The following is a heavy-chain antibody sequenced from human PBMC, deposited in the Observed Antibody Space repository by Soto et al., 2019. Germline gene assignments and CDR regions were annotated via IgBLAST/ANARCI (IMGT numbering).Heavy chain of an antibody. CDR1: GFTFSSYW. CDR2: IKQDGSEK. D-gene: IGHD5-18*01. Sequence: EVQLVESGGGLVQPGGSLRLSCAASGFTFSSYWMSWVRQAPGKGLEWVANIKQDGSEKYYVDSVKGRFTISRDNAKNSLHLQMNSLRAEDTAVYYCVSDSTAIDYRGQGTLVTVSS. CDR3: VSDSTAIDY. V-gene: IGHV3-7*05. J-gene: IGHJ4*02.